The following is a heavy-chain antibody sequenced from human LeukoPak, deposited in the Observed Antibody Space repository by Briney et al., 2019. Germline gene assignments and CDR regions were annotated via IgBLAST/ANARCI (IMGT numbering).Heavy chain of an antibody. Sequence: GGSLRLSCAASGFTFSSYSMNWVRQAPGKGLEWVSFISTSSSYIYYADSVKGRFTISRDNAKNSLFLQMNSLRAEDTAVYYCARFGVVAATQTGLPYYYYMDVWGTGTTVTVSS. V-gene: IGHV3-21*01. CDR2: ISTSSSYI. CDR1: GFTFSSYS. CDR3: ARFGVVAATQTGLPYYYYMDV. D-gene: IGHD2-15*01. J-gene: IGHJ6*03.